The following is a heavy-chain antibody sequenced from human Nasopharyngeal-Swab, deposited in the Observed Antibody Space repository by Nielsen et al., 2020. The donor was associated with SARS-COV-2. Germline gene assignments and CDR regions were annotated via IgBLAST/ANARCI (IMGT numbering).Heavy chain of an antibody. Sequence: WIRQPPGKGLEWIGSIYYSGSTYCNPSLKSRVTISVDTSKNQFSLKLSSVTAADTAVNYCARHEGHEDYFDYWGQGTLVTVSS. V-gene: IGHV4-39*01. CDR3: ARHEGHEDYFDY. J-gene: IGHJ4*02. CDR2: IYYSGST.